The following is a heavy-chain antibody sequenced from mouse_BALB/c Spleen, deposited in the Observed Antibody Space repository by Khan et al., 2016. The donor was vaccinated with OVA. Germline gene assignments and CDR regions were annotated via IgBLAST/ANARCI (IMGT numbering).Heavy chain of an antibody. CDR1: GHTFTDYY. CDR2: ISPGSGDT. D-gene: IGHD1-2*01. J-gene: IGHJ3*01. Sequence: QVQLKESGAELARPGASVKLSCKASGHTFTDYYINWVKQRTGQGLEWIGEISPGSGDTYYNEKFKGKATLTADKSSNTAYMQLNSLTSEASAVYFCARRNYFGYTFAYWGQGTLVTVSA. CDR3: ARRNYFGYTFAY. V-gene: IGHV1-77*01.